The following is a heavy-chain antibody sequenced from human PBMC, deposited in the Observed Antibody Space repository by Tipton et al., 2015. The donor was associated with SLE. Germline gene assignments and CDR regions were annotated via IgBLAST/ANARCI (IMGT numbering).Heavy chain of an antibody. V-gene: IGHV3-23*01. CDR2: ISGSAAYT. CDR1: GFSFSTYD. D-gene: IGHD3-16*01. Sequence: SLRLSCAASGFSFSTYDMSWVRQAPGKGLEWVSGISGSAAYTDYADSVKGRFTSSRDNSKNTLYLQMNSLRAEDTALYYCARRAIADLGALDYWGQGTLVTVSS. CDR3: ARRAIADLGALDY. J-gene: IGHJ4*02.